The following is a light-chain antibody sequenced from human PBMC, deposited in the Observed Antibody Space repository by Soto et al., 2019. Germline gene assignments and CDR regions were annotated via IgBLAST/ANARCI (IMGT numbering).Light chain of an antibody. CDR2: GAS. CDR1: QSVSSSY. Sequence: EIVLTQSPGTLSLSPGERATLSCRASQSVSSSYLAWYQQKPGQAPRLLIYGASSRATGILDRFSGSGSGTDFTLTISRLEPEDFAVYYCQQCGSSPTFGQGTKVDIK. CDR3: QQCGSSPT. V-gene: IGKV3-20*01. J-gene: IGKJ1*01.